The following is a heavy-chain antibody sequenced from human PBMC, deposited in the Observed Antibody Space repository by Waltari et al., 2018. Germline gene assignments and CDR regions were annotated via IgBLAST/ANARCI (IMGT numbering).Heavy chain of an antibody. D-gene: IGHD2-8*01. Sequence: LSCAASGFTVSSNYMSWVRQAPGKGLEWVSVIYSGGSTYYADSVKGRFTISRDNSKNTLYLQMNSLRAEDTAVYYCARDPGPNGPYDAFDIWGQGTMVTVSS. CDR2: IYSGGST. V-gene: IGHV3-53*01. CDR1: GFTVSSNY. J-gene: IGHJ3*02. CDR3: ARDPGPNGPYDAFDI.